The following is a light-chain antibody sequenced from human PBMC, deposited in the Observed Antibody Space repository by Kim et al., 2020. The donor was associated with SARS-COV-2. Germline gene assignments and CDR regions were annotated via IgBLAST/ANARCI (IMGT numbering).Light chain of an antibody. Sequence: VSPGQTASITCSGEKLGDKYACWYQQKPGQSPVLVIYQDSKRPSGIPERFSGSNSGNTATLTISGTQAMDEADYYCQAWDSSTVVFGGATQLTVL. V-gene: IGLV3-1*01. CDR3: QAWDSSTVV. CDR2: QDS. J-gene: IGLJ2*01. CDR1: KLGDKY.